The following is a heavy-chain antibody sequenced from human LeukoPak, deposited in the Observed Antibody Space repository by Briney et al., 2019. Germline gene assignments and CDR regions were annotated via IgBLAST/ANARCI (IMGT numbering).Heavy chain of an antibody. Sequence: SETLSLTCIVPGGSMSNYYWSWVRQPPGKGLEWIGCVHYSGSTKYNPSLKSRVTISIDTSKNQFSLEVTSVTAADTAVYYCARESGLWPKYNYGMDVWGQGTTVTVSS. D-gene: IGHD2-8*02. CDR3: ARESGLWPKYNYGMDV. J-gene: IGHJ6*02. CDR2: VHYSGST. CDR1: GGSMSNYY. V-gene: IGHV4-59*01.